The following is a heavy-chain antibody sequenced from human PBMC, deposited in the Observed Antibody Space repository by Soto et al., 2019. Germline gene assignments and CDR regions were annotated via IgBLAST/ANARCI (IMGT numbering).Heavy chain of an antibody. CDR3: ARDLSRNGSGSIEAHGEYYFDY. CDR1: GYTFTGYY. V-gene: IGHV1-2*04. D-gene: IGHD3-10*01. Sequence: VSVKVSCKASGYTFTGYYMHWVRQAPGQGLEWMGWINPNSGGTNYAQKFQGWVTMTRDTSISTAYMELSRLRSDDTAVYYCARDLSRNGSGSIEAHGEYYFDYWGQGTLVTVSS. CDR2: INPNSGGT. J-gene: IGHJ4*02.